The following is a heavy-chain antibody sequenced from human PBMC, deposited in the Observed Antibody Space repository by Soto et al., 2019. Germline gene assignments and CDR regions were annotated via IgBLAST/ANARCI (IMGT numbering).Heavy chain of an antibody. CDR2: IKQDGSDK. J-gene: IGHJ3*01. D-gene: IGHD2-15*01. CDR3: LKAASADPLDV. V-gene: IGHV3-7*01. Sequence: GGSLRLSCAASGFTFSRYWMNWVRQAPGKGLEWVANIKQDGSDKYYVDSVKDRFTISRDNTKNSLFLQMNGLRAEDTAVYYCLKAASADPLDVWGQGTMVTVSS. CDR1: GFTFSRYW.